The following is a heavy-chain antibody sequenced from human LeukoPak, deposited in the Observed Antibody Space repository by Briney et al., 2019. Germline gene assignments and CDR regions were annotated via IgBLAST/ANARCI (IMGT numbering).Heavy chain of an antibody. J-gene: IGHJ6*03. CDR1: GGSISSGDYY. V-gene: IGHV4-30-4*08. CDR2: IYYSGST. Sequence: SQTLSLTCTVSGGSISSGDYYWSWIRQPPGKGLEWIGYIYYSGSTYYNPSLKSRVTISVDTSKNQFSLKLSSVTAADTAVYYCAWVAATFYYYMDVWGKGTTVTVSS. D-gene: IGHD2-15*01. CDR3: AWVAATFYYYMDV.